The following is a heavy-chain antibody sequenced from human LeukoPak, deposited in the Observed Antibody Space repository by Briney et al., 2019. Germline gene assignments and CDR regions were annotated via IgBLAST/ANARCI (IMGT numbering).Heavy chain of an antibody. CDR3: ARDPGGALDY. J-gene: IGHJ4*02. D-gene: IGHD3-16*01. Sequence: ASVKVSCKASGYTFTNYYIHWVRQAPGQGPEWMGWINPISGGTNYAQKFQGRVTMTRDTSISTAYMELSRLRSDDTAVYYCARDPGGALDYWGQGTLVTVSS. V-gene: IGHV1-2*02. CDR2: INPISGGT. CDR1: GYTFTNYY.